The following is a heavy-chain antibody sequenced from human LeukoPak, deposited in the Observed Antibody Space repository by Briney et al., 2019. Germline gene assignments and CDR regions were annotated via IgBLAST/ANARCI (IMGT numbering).Heavy chain of an antibody. J-gene: IGHJ4*02. V-gene: IGHV3-23*01. D-gene: IGHD4-17*01. CDR3: TTPRGRDYGDYDFDY. CDR2: ISGSGGST. CDR1: GFTFSSYA. Sequence: PGGSLRLSCAASGFTFSSYAMSWVRQAPGKGLEWVSAISGSGGSTYYADSVKGRFTISRDNSKNTLYLQMNSLKTEDTAVYYCTTPRGRDYGDYDFDYWGQGTLVTVSS.